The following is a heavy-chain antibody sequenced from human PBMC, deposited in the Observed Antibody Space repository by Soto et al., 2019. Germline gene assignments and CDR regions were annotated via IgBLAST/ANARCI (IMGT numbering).Heavy chain of an antibody. Sequence: SVKVSCKASGGTFSSYTISWVRQAPGQGLEWTGRIIPILGIANYAQKFQGRVTITADKSTSTAYMELSSLRSEDTAVYYCARDLQGEGPYVDYWGQGTLVTVSS. CDR1: GGTFSSYT. CDR2: IIPILGIA. J-gene: IGHJ4*02. V-gene: IGHV1-69*04. CDR3: ARDLQGEGPYVDY. D-gene: IGHD3-10*01.